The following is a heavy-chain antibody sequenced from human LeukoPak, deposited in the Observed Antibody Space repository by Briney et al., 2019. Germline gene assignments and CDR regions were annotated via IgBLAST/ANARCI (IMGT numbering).Heavy chain of an antibody. J-gene: IGHJ5*02. D-gene: IGHD4-17*01. CDR1: GYTFTSYG. CDR2: ISAYNGNT. Sequence: GASAKVSCKASGYTFTSYGISWVRQAPGQGLEWMGWISAYNGNTNYAQKLQGRVTMTTDTSTSTAYMELRSLRSDDTAVYYCARDNLSMTTVTTHWFDPWGQGTLVTVSS. V-gene: IGHV1-18*01. CDR3: ARDNLSMTTVTTHWFDP.